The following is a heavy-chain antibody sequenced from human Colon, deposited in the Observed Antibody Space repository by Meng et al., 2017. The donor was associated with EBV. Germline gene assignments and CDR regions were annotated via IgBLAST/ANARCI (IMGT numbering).Heavy chain of an antibody. J-gene: IGHJ4*02. V-gene: IGHV4-39*07. CDR2: IYSRGST. CDR1: DGSVLSTSSF. CDR3: VISSHN. D-gene: IGHD3-3*02. Sequence: LHLQSAGARTNHPSETLALTCTKSDGSVLSTSSFATSVRQPPGKGLEWIGSIYSRGSTNYNPSLKSRISMSVDMSKSQFSLMVNSVTAADTAIYYCVISSHNWGQGTLVTVSS.